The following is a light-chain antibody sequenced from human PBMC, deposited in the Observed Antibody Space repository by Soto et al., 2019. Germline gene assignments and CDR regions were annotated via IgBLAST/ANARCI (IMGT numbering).Light chain of an antibody. CDR1: QSVLYSSDNKNY. CDR2: WAS. Sequence: DFVVTQSPDSLPVSLGERATINCKSSQSVLYSSDNKNYLAWYQQKPGQPPKLLIYWASTRESGVPDRFSGSGSGTDFTLNINRLQAEDVAVYYCQQYYSTPLTFGGGTKVEIK. CDR3: QQYYSTPLT. J-gene: IGKJ4*01. V-gene: IGKV4-1*01.